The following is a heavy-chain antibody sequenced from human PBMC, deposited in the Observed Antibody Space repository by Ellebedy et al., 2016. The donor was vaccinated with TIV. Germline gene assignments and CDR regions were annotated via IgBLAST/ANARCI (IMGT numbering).Heavy chain of an antibody. D-gene: IGHD2-2*01. J-gene: IGHJ6*02. CDR1: GGTFSSYA. CDR3: ARGRGYCSSISCERGDYYYYGMDV. V-gene: IGHV1-69*13. Sequence: SVKVSCXASGGTFSSYAISWVRQAPGQGLEWMGGIIPIFGTANYAQKFQGRVTITADESTSTAYMELSSLRSEDTAVYYCARGRGYCSSISCERGDYYYYGMDVWGQGTTVTVSS. CDR2: IIPIFGTA.